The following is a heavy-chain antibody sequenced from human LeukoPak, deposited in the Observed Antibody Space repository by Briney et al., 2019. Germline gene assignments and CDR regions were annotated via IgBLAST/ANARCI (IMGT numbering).Heavy chain of an antibody. CDR1: GGSTSRYI. Sequence: PSETLSLTCGVSGGSTSRYIGCVRRQAAGKGLEWIGRIHSSGSTNYNPSLKSRVIMSVDTSKNQFSLNLSSETADAASEYYAAKADTYDLGGRGTMVTVSS. J-gene: IGHJ3*01. CDR3: AKADTYDL. D-gene: IGHD3-3*01. V-gene: IGHV4-4*07. CDR2: IHSSGST.